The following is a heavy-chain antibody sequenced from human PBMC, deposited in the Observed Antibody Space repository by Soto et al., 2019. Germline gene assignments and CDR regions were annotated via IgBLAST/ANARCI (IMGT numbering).Heavy chain of an antibody. CDR1: GGSISSYY. J-gene: IGHJ4*02. CDR2: IYYSGST. Sequence: QVQLQESGPGLVKPSETLSLTCTVSGGSISSYYWSWIRQPPGKGLEWIGYIYYSGSTNYNPSLKSRVTISVDTSKNQFSLKLSSVTAADTAVYYCAREGDDYGDYVIDYWGQGTLVTVSS. CDR3: AREGDDYGDYVIDY. D-gene: IGHD4-17*01. V-gene: IGHV4-59*01.